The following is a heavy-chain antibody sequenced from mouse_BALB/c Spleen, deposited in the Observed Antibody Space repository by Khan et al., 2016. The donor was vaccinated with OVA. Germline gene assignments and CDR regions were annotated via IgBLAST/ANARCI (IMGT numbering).Heavy chain of an antibody. CDR1: GVSLTNYG. V-gene: IGHV2-6-1*01. J-gene: IGHJ4*01. D-gene: IGHD2-10*01. CDR3: ARQPYYHYYVMDY. Sequence: VQLKQSGPGLVAPSQSLSITCTISGVSLTNYGVHWLRQPPGKGLEWLVVIWSDGSTTYNSALKSRLSISKDNSKNQVFLKMNSLQTDDSAMYYCARQPYYHYYVMDYWGQGTSVTVSS. CDR2: IWSDGST.